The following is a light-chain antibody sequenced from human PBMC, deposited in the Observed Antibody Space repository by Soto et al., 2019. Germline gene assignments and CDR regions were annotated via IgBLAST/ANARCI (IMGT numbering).Light chain of an antibody. V-gene: IGKV3-15*01. J-gene: IGKJ5*01. Sequence: EIVMTQSPATLSVSPGERATLSCRASQSVGTSLAWYQQTPGQAPRLLIYGASTRATDIPARFSGSGSGTEFSLTISSLQSDDFVVYYCQQYNSWPIAFGPGTRLEIK. CDR1: QSVGTS. CDR3: QQYNSWPIA. CDR2: GAS.